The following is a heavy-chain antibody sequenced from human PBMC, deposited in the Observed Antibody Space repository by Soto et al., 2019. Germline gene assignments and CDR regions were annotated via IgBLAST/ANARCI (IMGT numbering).Heavy chain of an antibody. V-gene: IGHV4-59*08. J-gene: IGHJ6*03. D-gene: IGHD3-10*01. Sequence: SETLYLTCTVSGAFIDLYYWSWIRQPPGKGLEWIGYIYYSGGTDYNPSLKSRVTISIDTSKNQFSLKLSSVTAADAAVYYCARRGNGDGSGSYYTPHVGNYYYYMDVWAKGTTVTVSS. CDR1: GAFIDLYY. CDR3: ARRGNGDGSGSYYTPHVGNYYYYMDV. CDR2: IYYSGGT.